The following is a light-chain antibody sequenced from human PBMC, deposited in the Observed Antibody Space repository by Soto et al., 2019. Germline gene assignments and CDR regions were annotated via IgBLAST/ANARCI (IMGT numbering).Light chain of an antibody. CDR1: QGISQGISSA. CDR2: GAS. Sequence: AIQLTQSPSSLSASVGDRVTITCRASQGISQGISSALAWYQQKPGKAPQLLVYGASSLASGVPSRFSGSGSGTDFTLTISSLQPEDFATYFCQQALTFGGGTKVDIK. J-gene: IGKJ4*01. CDR3: QQALT. V-gene: IGKV1-13*02.